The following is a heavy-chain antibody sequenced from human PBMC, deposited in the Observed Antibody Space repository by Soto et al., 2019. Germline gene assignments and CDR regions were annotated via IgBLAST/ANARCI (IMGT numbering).Heavy chain of an antibody. CDR1: GGSFSGYY. J-gene: IGHJ3*02. D-gene: IGHD2-21*01. V-gene: IGHV4-34*01. CDR3: ARLRWRAFDI. CDR2: INHSGST. Sequence: ETLSLTCAVYGGSFSGYYWSWIRQPPGKGLEWIGEINHSGSTNYNPSLKSRVTISVDTSKNQFSLKLSSVTAADTAVYYCARLRWRAFDIWGQGTMVTVSS.